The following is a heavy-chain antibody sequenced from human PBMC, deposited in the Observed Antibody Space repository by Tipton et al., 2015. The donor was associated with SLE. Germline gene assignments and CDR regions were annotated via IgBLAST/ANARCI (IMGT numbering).Heavy chain of an antibody. CDR2: IYTSGST. J-gene: IGHJ4*02. D-gene: IGHD2-2*01. V-gene: IGHV4-4*07. CDR3: VVCSPSSCSYFDY. Sequence: LRLSCTVSGGSISSYYWSWIRLPAGQGLEWIGRIYTSGSTNYNPSLKSRVTMSIDTSKDQFSLRLTSVTAADTAVYYCVVCSPSSCSYFDYWGQGRLVTVSS. CDR1: GGSISSYY.